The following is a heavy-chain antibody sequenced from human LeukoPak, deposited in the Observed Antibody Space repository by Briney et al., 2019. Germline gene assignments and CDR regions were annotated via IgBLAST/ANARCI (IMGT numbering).Heavy chain of an antibody. CDR3: ARQERASGSYFRD. J-gene: IGHJ4*02. V-gene: IGHV4-31*03. D-gene: IGHD1-26*01. CDR1: GGSISSGGYY. CDR2: IYYSGST. Sequence: SQTLSLTCTVSGGSISSGGYYWSWIRQHPGKGLEWIGYIYYSGSTYYNPSLKSRVTISVDTSKNQFSLKLSSVTAADTAVYYCARQERASGSYFRDWGQGTLVTVSS.